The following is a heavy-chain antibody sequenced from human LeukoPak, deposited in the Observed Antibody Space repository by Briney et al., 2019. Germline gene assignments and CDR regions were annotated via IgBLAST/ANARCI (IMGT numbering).Heavy chain of an antibody. D-gene: IGHD2-2*01. Sequence: GASVKVSCKASGYTFTSYGISWVRQAPGQGLEWMGWISAYNGNTNYAQKLQGRVTMTTDTSTSTAYMELRSLRSDDTAVYYCARVAAVPAAFTYYFDYWGQGTLVTVSS. CDR3: ARVAAVPAAFTYYFDY. CDR1: GYTFTSYG. CDR2: ISAYNGNT. J-gene: IGHJ4*02. V-gene: IGHV1-18*01.